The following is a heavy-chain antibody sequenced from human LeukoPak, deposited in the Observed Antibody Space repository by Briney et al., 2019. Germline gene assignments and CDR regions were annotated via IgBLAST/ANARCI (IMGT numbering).Heavy chain of an antibody. CDR1: GFTFSSYS. V-gene: IGHV3-21*01. CDR3: ARTAAGGPAAANWFDP. Sequence: PGGSLRLSCAASGFTFSSYSMNWVRQAPGKGLEWVSSISSSSSYIYYADSVKGRFTISRDNAKNSLYLQMNSLRAEDTAVYYCARTAAGGPAAANWFDPWGQGTLVTVSS. J-gene: IGHJ5*02. D-gene: IGHD6-13*01. CDR2: ISSSSSYI.